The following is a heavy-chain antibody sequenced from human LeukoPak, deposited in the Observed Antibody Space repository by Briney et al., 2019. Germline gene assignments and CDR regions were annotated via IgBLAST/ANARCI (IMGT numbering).Heavy chain of an antibody. CDR1: GFTFSSYG. Sequence: PGRSLRLSCAASGFTFSSYGMHWVRQAPGKGLEWVAVIWHDGSNKYYADSVKGRFTISRDNSKNTLYLQMNSLRAEDTAVHYCGRDVGAFDYWGQGTLATVSS. D-gene: IGHD3-3*01. J-gene: IGHJ4*02. V-gene: IGHV3-33*01. CDR2: IWHDGSNK. CDR3: GRDVGAFDY.